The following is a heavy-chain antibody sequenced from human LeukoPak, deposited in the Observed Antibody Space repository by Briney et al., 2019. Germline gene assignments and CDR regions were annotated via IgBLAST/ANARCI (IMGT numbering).Heavy chain of an antibody. CDR2: ISWNSGSI. Sequence: GGSLRLSCAASGFTFDDYAMHWVRQAPGKGLEWVSGISWNSGSIGYADSVKGRFTISRDNAKNSLYLQMNSLRAEDTALYYCAKDSGYDDYYYYYMDVWGKGTTVTISS. J-gene: IGHJ6*03. V-gene: IGHV3-9*01. CDR3: AKDSGYDDYYYYYMDV. CDR1: GFTFDDYA. D-gene: IGHD5-12*01.